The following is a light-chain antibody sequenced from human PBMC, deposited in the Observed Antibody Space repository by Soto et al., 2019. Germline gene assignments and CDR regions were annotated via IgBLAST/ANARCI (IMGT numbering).Light chain of an antibody. Sequence: DIQINTSPSTLSASVGDTVTVTCRASQSVSGWLAWYQQKPGEAPKLLIYHASTLESGVPSRFSGSGSGTEFTLTISSMQPEDFATYYCQQYMSYSFGQGTKVDIK. V-gene: IGKV1-5*01. CDR1: QSVSGW. J-gene: IGKJ1*01. CDR2: HAS. CDR3: QQYMSYS.